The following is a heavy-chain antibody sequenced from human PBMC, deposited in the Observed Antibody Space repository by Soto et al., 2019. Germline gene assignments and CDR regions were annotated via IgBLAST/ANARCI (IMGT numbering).Heavy chain of an antibody. CDR1: GYSFTSYW. Sequence: GESLKISCKGSGYSFTSYWISWVRQMPGKGLEWMGRIDPSDSYTNYSPSFQGHVTISADKSISTAYLQWSSLKASDTAMYYCARHGDTAMGQYYYYYYGMDVWGQGTTVTVSS. CDR2: IDPSDSYT. J-gene: IGHJ6*02. CDR3: ARHGDTAMGQYYYYYYGMDV. V-gene: IGHV5-10-1*01. D-gene: IGHD5-18*01.